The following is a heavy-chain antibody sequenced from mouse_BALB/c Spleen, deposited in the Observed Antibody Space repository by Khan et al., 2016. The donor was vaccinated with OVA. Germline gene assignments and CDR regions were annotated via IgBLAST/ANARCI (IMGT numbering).Heavy chain of an antibody. D-gene: IGHD2-13*01. CDR3: APVGSDYVSFVY. CDR1: GYTFTSYV. V-gene: IGHV1S136*01. Sequence: VQLKQSGPEVVKPGASVKMSCKASGYTFTSYVMHWVRQKPGQGLEWIGYIYPFNDATKFNEKFNGKATLTSDKSSSTAYMARSSLTAEDSAVYYCAPVGSDYVSFVYWGQGTLVTVSA. J-gene: IGHJ3*01. CDR2: IYPFNDAT.